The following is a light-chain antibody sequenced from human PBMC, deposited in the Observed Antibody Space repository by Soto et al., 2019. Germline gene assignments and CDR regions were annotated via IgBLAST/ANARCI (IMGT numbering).Light chain of an antibody. J-gene: IGLJ1*01. CDR2: ENN. CDR1: SSNIGTNY. Sequence: QSVLTQPPSVSAAPGQKVTISCSGSSSNIGTNYVSWYQQLPGTAPKLLIYENNKRPSGIPDRFSGSRSGTSATLGITGLQTGDEADYYCGTWDSSLSGNFVFGSGTKVT. CDR3: GTWDSSLSGNFV. V-gene: IGLV1-51*02.